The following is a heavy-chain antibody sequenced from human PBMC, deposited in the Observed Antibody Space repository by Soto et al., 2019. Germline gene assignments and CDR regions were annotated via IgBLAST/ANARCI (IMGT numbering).Heavy chain of an antibody. CDR1: GFTFSSYG. V-gene: IGHV3-30*18. Sequence: PGGSLRLSCAASGFTFSSYGMHWVRQAPGKGLEWVAVISYDGSNKYYADSVKGRFTISRDNSKNTLYLQMNSLRAEDTAVYYCAKEYPLGGPYYMDVWGKGTTVTVSS. CDR3: AKEYPLGGPYYMDV. CDR2: ISYDGSNK. D-gene: IGHD2-15*01. J-gene: IGHJ6*03.